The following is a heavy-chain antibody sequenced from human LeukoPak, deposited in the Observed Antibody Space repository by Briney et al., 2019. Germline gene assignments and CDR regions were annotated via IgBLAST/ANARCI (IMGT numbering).Heavy chain of an antibody. Sequence: PGGSLRLSCAASGFTFSSYGMHWVRQAPGKGLEWVAVISYDGSNKYYADSVKGRFTISRDNSKNTLYLQMNSLRAEDTAVYYCARDRGITMIVVAIPQGAFDIWGQGTMVTVSS. CDR3: ARDRGITMIVVAIPQGAFDI. CDR1: GFTFSSYG. D-gene: IGHD3-22*01. CDR2: ISYDGSNK. J-gene: IGHJ3*02. V-gene: IGHV3-30*03.